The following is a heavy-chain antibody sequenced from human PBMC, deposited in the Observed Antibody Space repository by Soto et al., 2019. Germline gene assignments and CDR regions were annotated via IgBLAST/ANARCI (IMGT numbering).Heavy chain of an antibody. J-gene: IGHJ3*02. Sequence: KVWSKSSGLTFTNHAMKWVRQAPGQRLEWIGWIIVGSGQTKSAQNLQERITITRDMSTSTAYMELSSLRSEDTAVYYCAAELYSGGSCCSFDIWGQGTMVTVSS. CDR3: AAELYSGGSCCSFDI. CDR1: GLTFTNHA. D-gene: IGHD2-15*01. V-gene: IGHV1-58*02. CDR2: IIVGSGQT.